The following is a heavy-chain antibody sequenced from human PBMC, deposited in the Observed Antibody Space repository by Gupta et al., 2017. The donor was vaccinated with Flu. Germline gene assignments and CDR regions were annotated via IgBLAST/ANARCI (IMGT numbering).Heavy chain of an antibody. CDR1: GFTFSRYW. CDR2: INSDGSST. D-gene: IGHD3/OR15-3a*01. Sequence: EVQLVESAGGLVQPGGSLRLSCAASGFTFSRYWMHWVRHAPGKGLVWVSRINSDGSSTSYADSVKGRFTIYRDNAKNTLYLQMNRLRAEDTAVYDCSAQDWTWRNYFDYWGQGTLVTVSS. J-gene: IGHJ4*02. CDR3: SAQDWTWRNYFDY. V-gene: IGHV3-74*01.